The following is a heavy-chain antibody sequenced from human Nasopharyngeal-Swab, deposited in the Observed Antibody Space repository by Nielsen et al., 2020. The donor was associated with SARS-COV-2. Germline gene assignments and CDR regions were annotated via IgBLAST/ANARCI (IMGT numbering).Heavy chain of an antibody. J-gene: IGHJ4*02. V-gene: IGHV1-46*01. D-gene: IGHD5-24*01. Sequence: ASVKVSCKASGYTFTSYGISWVRQAPGQGLEWMGIINPSGTSTTHAQRFQGRVTMTRDTSTSTVHMELSSLRSGDTAVYYCARAAIDQHFDLWGPGTLVTVSS. CDR1: GYTFTSYG. CDR3: ARAAIDQHFDL. CDR2: INPSGTST.